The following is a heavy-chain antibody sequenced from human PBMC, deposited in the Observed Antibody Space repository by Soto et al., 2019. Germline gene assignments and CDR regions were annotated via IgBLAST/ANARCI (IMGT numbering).Heavy chain of an antibody. D-gene: IGHD3-16*01. Sequence: EVQLVESGGGLVQPGGSLRLSCAASGFTFSSYSMNWVRQAPGKGLEWVSYISTSSSTIYYADSVKGRFTISRDNAKNSLYLQMNSLGAEDTAVYYCARDLWGVGVPGPWGQGTLVTVSS. CDR2: ISTSSSTI. CDR3: ARDLWGVGVPGP. V-gene: IGHV3-48*01. J-gene: IGHJ5*02. CDR1: GFTFSSYS.